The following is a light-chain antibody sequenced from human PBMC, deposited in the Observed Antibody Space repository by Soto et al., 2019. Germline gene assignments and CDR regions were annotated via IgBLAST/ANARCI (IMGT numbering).Light chain of an antibody. Sequence: DIVLTQTPLSSPVTLGQPASISCRSSQSLVHSDGNTYLNWLQQRPGQPPRLLIYEVSNRFSGVPDRFSGSGAGTGFTLEISRVEAEDVGVYYCMQTTQFPLTFGGGTKVEIK. CDR3: MQTTQFPLT. CDR2: EVS. J-gene: IGKJ4*01. CDR1: QSLVHSDGNTY. V-gene: IGKV2-24*01.